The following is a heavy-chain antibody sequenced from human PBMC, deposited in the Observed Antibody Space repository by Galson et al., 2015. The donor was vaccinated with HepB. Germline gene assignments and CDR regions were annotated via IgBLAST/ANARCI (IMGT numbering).Heavy chain of an antibody. V-gene: IGHV1-69*04. CDR2: IIPILGIA. CDR3: ARGSSGYPYGMDV. J-gene: IGHJ6*02. Sequence: SVKVSCKASGGTFSSYAISWVRQAPGQGLEWMGRIIPILGIANYAQKFQGRVTITADKSTSTAYMELSSLRSEDTAGYYCARGSSGYPYGMDVWGQGTTVTVSS. CDR1: GGTFSSYA. D-gene: IGHD3-22*01.